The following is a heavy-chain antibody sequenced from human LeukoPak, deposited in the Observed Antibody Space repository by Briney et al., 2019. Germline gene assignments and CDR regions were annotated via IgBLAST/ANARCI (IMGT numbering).Heavy chain of an antibody. V-gene: IGHV3-11*01. J-gene: IGHJ6*02. Sequence: GGSLRLSCAASGFTFSDHYMSWIRLAPGKGLEWVSSISTSGTTMYYADSVKGRFTISRDNAKNSLYLQMNSRRAEDTAVYYCARSGHCISTSCYSIWRRSLYGMDVWGQGTTVTVSS. CDR1: GFTFSDHY. D-gene: IGHD2-2*02. CDR2: ISTSGTTM. CDR3: ARSGHCISTSCYSIWRRSLYGMDV.